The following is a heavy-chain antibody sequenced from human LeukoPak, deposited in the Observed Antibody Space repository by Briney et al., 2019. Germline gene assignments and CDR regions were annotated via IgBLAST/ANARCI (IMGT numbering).Heavy chain of an antibody. CDR2: IYYSGST. V-gene: IGHV4-39*01. Sequence: SETLSLTCTVSGASFSSSTYYWGWIRQPPGKGLEWIGSIYYSGSTHYNPSLKSRVTMSVDTSKNQFSLKLSSVTAADTAVYYCARHAGGISATGTRPFDYWGQGTLVTVSS. D-gene: IGHD6-13*01. CDR3: ARHAGGISATGTRPFDY. J-gene: IGHJ4*02. CDR1: GASFSSSTYY.